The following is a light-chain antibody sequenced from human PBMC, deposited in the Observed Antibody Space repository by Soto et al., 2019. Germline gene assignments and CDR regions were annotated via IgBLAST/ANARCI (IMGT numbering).Light chain of an antibody. CDR1: SSNIGNNY. J-gene: IGLJ3*02. CDR3: GTWDSSLSAWV. Sequence: QSVLTQPPSVSAAPGRRVTISCSGSSSNIGNNYVSWYQQLPETAPKLLIYDNNKRPSGIPDRFSGSKSGTSATLGITGLQTGDEADYYCGTWDSSLSAWVFGGGTQLTVL. CDR2: DNN. V-gene: IGLV1-51*01.